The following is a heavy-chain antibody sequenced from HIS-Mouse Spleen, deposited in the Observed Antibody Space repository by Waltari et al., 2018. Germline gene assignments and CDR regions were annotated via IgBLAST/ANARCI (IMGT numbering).Heavy chain of an antibody. Sequence: EVQLVESGGGLVQPGGSLRLLCAASGLTFITYWMHCVRQAPGKGLVWVSRINSEGSSTSYADSVKGRFTISRDNAKNTLYLQMNSLRAEDTAVYYCARAWELLAFDIWGQGTMVTVSS. CDR2: INSEGSST. D-gene: IGHD1-26*01. CDR1: GLTFITYW. J-gene: IGHJ3*02. V-gene: IGHV3-74*02. CDR3: ARAWELLAFDI.